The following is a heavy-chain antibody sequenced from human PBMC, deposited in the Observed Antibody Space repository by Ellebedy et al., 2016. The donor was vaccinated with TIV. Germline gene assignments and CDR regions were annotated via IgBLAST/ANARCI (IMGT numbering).Heavy chain of an antibody. J-gene: IGHJ5*02. CDR2: INGDGNER. V-gene: IGHV3-7*01. CDR3: KKDGSGKMNL. Sequence: GESLKISCAVSGFTFRTSWMSWVRQAPGQGLEWVANINGDGNERYYVDSVEGRFTISRDNTRNSLYLQMNSLRADDTAVYYCKKDGSGKMNLWGQGTLVTVSS. D-gene: IGHD3-3*01. CDR1: GFTFRTSW.